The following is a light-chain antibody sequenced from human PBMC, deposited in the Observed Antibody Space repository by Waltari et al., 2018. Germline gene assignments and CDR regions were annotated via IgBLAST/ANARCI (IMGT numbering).Light chain of an antibody. CDR1: QNINNK. CDR2: DAS. Sequence: EILMTQSPDTLSVSPGERATLSCRARQNINNKLAWDQQKPGQVPRRLIYDASIRAPGIPARFSGSGSGIEFTLTISSLQSEDFAVYYCQQYRKWPAWTFGQGTKVEIK. CDR3: QQYRKWPAWT. V-gene: IGKV3-15*01. J-gene: IGKJ1*01.